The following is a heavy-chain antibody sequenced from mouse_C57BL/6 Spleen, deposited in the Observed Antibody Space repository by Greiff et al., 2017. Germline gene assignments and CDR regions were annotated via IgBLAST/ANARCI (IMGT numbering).Heavy chain of an antibody. Sequence: QVTLKESGPGILQSSQTLSLTCSFSGFSLSTSGMGVSWIRQPSGKGLEWLAHIYWDDDKRYNPSLKSRLTISKDTSRNQVFLKITSVDTADTATYYCARNYGSPPETWFAYWGQGTLVTVSA. CDR2: IYWDDDK. CDR1: GFSLSTSGMG. D-gene: IGHD1-1*01. CDR3: ARNYGSPPETWFAY. V-gene: IGHV8-12*01. J-gene: IGHJ3*01.